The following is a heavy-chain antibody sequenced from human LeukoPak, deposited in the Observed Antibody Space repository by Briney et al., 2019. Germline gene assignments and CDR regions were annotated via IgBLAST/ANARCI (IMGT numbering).Heavy chain of an antibody. CDR3: ARSPINIAPFNY. CDR1: GYSISRGYY. J-gene: IGHJ4*02. CDR2: IYHSGST. D-gene: IGHD6-13*01. Sequence: SETLSLTCAVSGYSISRGYYWGWIGHPPGTGLEWIGSIYHSGSTYYNPSLKSRVTISVDTSKNQFSLKLSSVTAADTAVYYCARSPINIAPFNYWGQGTLVTVSS. V-gene: IGHV4-38-2*01.